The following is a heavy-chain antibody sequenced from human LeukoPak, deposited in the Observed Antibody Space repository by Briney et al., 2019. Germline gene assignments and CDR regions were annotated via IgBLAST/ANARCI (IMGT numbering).Heavy chain of an antibody. D-gene: IGHD2-15*01. J-gene: IGHJ5*02. CDR3: ARDRYCSGGSCYYWFDP. Sequence: SQTLSLTCAISGDSVSSNSVAWNWIRQSPSRGLEWLGRTYYRSKWYNDYAVSVKSRITINPDTSKNQFSLQLNSVTPEDTAVYYCARDRYCSGGSCYYWFDPWGQGTLVTVSS. CDR2: TYYRSKWYN. V-gene: IGHV6-1*01. CDR1: GDSVSSNSVA.